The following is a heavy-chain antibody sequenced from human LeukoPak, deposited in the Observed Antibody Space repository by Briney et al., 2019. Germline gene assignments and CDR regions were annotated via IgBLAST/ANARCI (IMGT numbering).Heavy chain of an antibody. CDR2: MSSTGSS. Sequence: PSETLSLTCTVSGGSISGYHWSWIRQAAGEGLEWIGRMSSTGSSDYSPSPKSRVSMSVDTSRNQFSLNLSSVTAADTAVYYCARDLDSYSKSDGFDMWGQGTKVTVSS. CDR1: GGSISGYH. J-gene: IGHJ3*02. D-gene: IGHD5-18*01. V-gene: IGHV4-4*07. CDR3: ARDLDSYSKSDGFDM.